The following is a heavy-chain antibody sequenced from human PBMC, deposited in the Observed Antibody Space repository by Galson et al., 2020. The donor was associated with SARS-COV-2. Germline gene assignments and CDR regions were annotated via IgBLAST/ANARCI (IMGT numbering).Heavy chain of an antibody. CDR2: ISTRSNYI. D-gene: IGHD2-8*02. CDR3: ASGGYTTGWGAFDI. CDR1: GFSFSTNS. V-gene: IGHV3-21*01. Sequence: GGSLRLSCAASGFSFSTNSVTWVRQAPGKGLEWVSYISTRSNYIYYADSVKGRFTISRDNAKNSLLLQMNSLRVEDTAVYYCASGGYTTGWGAFDIWGQGTKVTVSS. J-gene: IGHJ3*02.